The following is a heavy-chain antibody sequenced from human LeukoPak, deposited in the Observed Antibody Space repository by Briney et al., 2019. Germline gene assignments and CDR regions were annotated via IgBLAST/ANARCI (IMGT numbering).Heavy chain of an antibody. CDR1: GYTFTSYA. J-gene: IGHJ4*02. D-gene: IGHD1-26*01. CDR2: IIPIFGTA. CDR3: AIRIVGATNDY. V-gene: IGHV1-69*13. Sequence: SVKVSCKASGYTFTSYAISWVRQAPGQGLEWMGGIIPIFGTANYAQKFQGRVTITADESTSTAYMELSSLRSEDTAVYYCAIRIVGATNDYWGQGTLVTVSS.